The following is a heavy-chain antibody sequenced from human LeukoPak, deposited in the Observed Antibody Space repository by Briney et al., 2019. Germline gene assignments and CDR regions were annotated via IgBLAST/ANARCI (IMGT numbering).Heavy chain of an antibody. V-gene: IGHV1-18*01. CDR1: GYTFTSYG. CDR2: ISAYNGNT. Sequence: ASVKVSCKASGYTFTSYGISWVRQAPGQGLEWMGWISAYNGNTNYAQKLQGRVTMTTDTSTSTAYMELRSLRSDDTAVYYCARDFSVELVGLFDYWGQGTLVTVSS. D-gene: IGHD6-6*01. J-gene: IGHJ4*02. CDR3: ARDFSVELVGLFDY.